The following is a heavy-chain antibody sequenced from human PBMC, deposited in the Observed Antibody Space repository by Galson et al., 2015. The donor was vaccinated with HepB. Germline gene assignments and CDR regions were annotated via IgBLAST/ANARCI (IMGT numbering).Heavy chain of an antibody. J-gene: IGHJ4*02. CDR2: ISSSSSTI. CDR3: ARASLSRQQLVYYFDY. Sequence: SLRLSCAASGFTFSSYSMNWVRQAPGKGLEWVSYISSSSSTIYYADSVKGRFTISRDNAKNSLYLQMNSLRDEDTAVYYCARASLSRQQLVYYFDYWCQGTLVTVSS. V-gene: IGHV3-48*02. D-gene: IGHD6-13*01. CDR1: GFTFSSYS.